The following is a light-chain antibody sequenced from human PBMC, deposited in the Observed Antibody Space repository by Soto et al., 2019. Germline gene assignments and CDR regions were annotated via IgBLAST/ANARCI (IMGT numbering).Light chain of an antibody. CDR1: QSVSSNY. CDR3: QQYGSSLLS. J-gene: IGKJ4*01. Sequence: EIVLTQSPGTLSLSPGERATLSCRASQSVSSNYLAWYQQKPGQAPRLVIYGASSRATGIPDRFSGSGSGTDFTLTISRLEPEEFAVYYCQQYGSSLLSFGGGTKVEIK. CDR2: GAS. V-gene: IGKV3-20*01.